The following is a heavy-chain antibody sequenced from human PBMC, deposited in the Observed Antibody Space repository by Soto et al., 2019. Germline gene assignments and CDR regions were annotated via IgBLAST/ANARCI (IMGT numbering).Heavy chain of an antibody. D-gene: IGHD6-13*01. Sequence: EVQLLESGGGLVQPGGSLRLSCAASGFTFSSYAMSWVRQAPGKGLEWVSAISGSGGSTYYADSVKGRFTISRDNSKNTLYLQMNSLRAEDTAVYYCAKDPYSSRWEPGEFDYWGQGTLVTVSS. V-gene: IGHV3-23*01. CDR3: AKDPYSSRWEPGEFDY. CDR2: ISGSGGST. J-gene: IGHJ4*02. CDR1: GFTFSSYA.